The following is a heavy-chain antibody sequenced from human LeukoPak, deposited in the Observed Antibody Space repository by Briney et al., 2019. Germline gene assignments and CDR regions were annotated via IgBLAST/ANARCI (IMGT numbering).Heavy chain of an antibody. D-gene: IGHD6-19*01. CDR1: GFSSSNYW. J-gene: IGHJ4*01. CDR2: IKPDGSEK. Sequence: GGSLRLSCAASGFSSSNYWMTWVRHTPGKGLEWVANIKPDGSEKYYVDSVKGRFTISRDNAKNSLYLQMDSLRVEDTAVYYCARWVSGWGYWGQGTLVTVSS. V-gene: IGHV3-7*05. CDR3: ARWVSGWGY.